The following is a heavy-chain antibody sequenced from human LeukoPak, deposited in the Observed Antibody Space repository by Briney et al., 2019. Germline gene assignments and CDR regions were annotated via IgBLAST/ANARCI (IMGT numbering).Heavy chain of an antibody. CDR1: GDSITSGSYY. V-gene: IGHV4-39*01. CDR2: IFYSGST. D-gene: IGHD6-6*01. Sequence: PSETLSLTCTVSGDSITSGSYYWGWIRQPPGKGLEWIGTIFYSGSTYYNPSLKSGVTISVDTSKNQFALKLSSVTAADTAVYYCARMFIEYSRPNYMDVWGRGATVTVSS. J-gene: IGHJ6*03. CDR3: ARMFIEYSRPNYMDV.